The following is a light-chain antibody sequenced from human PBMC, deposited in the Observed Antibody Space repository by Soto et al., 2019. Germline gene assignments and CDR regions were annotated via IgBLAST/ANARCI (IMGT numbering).Light chain of an antibody. CDR3: QQYGSSPPT. J-gene: IGKJ1*01. V-gene: IGKV3-20*01. CDR2: RTS. Sequence: EIVLTQSPGTLSLSPGERATLSCRASQSVTNNYLAWDQRKPGQPPRLLIYRTSYRSTDIPRRFSGSGSGADFPPTITRLEPEDFAVYYCQQYGSSPPTFGQGTKVEIK. CDR1: QSVTNNY.